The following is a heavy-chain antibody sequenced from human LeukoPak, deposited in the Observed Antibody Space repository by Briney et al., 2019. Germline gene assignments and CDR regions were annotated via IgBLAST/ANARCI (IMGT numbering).Heavy chain of an antibody. J-gene: IGHJ4*02. D-gene: IGHD4-11*01. CDR2: IYAKHGDT. CDR3: ARDPSSVTLYFFDY. V-gene: IGHV1-2*02. Sequence: GSSVTVSCKASGYTFSGNYIHCLRQAPGQGLEGMGWIYAKHGDTQSAQKFQGRVTMSRDTSISTAYMDLSSLSPDDAAVYYCARDPSSVTLYFFDYWGQGTLVTVSS. CDR1: GYTFSGNY.